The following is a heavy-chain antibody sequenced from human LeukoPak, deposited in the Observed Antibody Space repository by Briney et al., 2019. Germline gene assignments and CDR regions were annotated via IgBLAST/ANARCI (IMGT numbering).Heavy chain of an antibody. V-gene: IGHV1-69*13. D-gene: IGHD3-9*01. CDR2: IIPIFSTA. CDR3: ARDGGYDILTGYYMGAFDI. CDR1: GGTFSSYA. J-gene: IGHJ3*02. Sequence: SVKVSCKASGGTFSSYAISWVRQAPGQGLEWMGGIIPIFSTANYAQKFQGRVTITADESTSTAYMELSSLRSEDTAVYYCARDGGYDILTGYYMGAFDIWGQGTMVTVSS.